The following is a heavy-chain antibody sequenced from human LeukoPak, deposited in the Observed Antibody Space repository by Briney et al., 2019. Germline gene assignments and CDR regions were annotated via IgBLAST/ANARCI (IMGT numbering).Heavy chain of an antibody. CDR3: ARDRGGYGDY. D-gene: IGHD5-12*01. CDR1: GGTFISYA. Sequence: GASVKVSCKASGGTFISYAISWVRQAPGQGLEWMGWINPDSGGTNYAQKFQGRVTMTRDTSISTAYMELSRLRSDDTAVYYCARDRGGYGDYWGQGTLVTVSS. CDR2: INPDSGGT. V-gene: IGHV1-2*02. J-gene: IGHJ4*02.